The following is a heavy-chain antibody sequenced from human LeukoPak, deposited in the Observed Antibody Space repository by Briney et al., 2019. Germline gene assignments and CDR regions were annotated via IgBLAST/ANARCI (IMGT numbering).Heavy chain of an antibody. CDR2: IKQDGSEK. D-gene: IGHD2-8*01. CDR3: ARGPTDCTNGVCYTFYYFDY. V-gene: IGHV3-7*01. Sequence: GGSLRLSCAASGFTFSSYWMSWVRQAPGKGLEWVANIKQDGSEKYYVDSVKGRFTISRDNAKNLLYLQMNSLRAEDTAVYYCARGPTDCTNGVCYTFYYFDYWGQETLVTVSS. CDR1: GFTFSSYW. J-gene: IGHJ4*02.